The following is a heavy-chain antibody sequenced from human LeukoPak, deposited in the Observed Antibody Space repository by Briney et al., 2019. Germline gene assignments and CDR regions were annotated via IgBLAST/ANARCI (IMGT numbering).Heavy chain of an antibody. CDR3: ARDRAGWELTGNFDY. CDR1: DYTFTSYG. Sequence: GASVNVSCKASDYTFTSYGISWVRQAPGQGLEWMGWISAYNGNTNYAQKLQGRVTMTTDTSTSTAYMELRSLRSDDTAVYYCARDRAGWELTGNFDYWGQGTLVTVSS. J-gene: IGHJ4*02. V-gene: IGHV1-18*01. CDR2: ISAYNGNT. D-gene: IGHD1-26*01.